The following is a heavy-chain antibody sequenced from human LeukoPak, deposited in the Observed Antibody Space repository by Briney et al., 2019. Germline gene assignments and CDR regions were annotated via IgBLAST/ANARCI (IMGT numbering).Heavy chain of an antibody. V-gene: IGHV7-4-1*02. CDR1: GYTFTQFA. CDR3: ARDAPDGGVSKFDY. Sequence: GASVKVSCKTSGYTFTQFAINWMRQAPGQGLEWMGWINMYTGNPTYGQGFTGRFVFSLDTSVSTAYLQISSLKAEDTAVYYCARDAPDGGVSKFDYWGQGTLVTVSS. CDR2: INMYTGNP. D-gene: IGHD3-3*01. J-gene: IGHJ4*02.